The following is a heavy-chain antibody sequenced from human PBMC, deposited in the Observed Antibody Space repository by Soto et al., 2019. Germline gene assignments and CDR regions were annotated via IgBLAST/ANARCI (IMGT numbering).Heavy chain of an antibody. CDR3: ARGGRDLDY. V-gene: IGHV3-7*04. J-gene: IGHJ4*02. CDR2: INHGGSEK. CDR1: GFDFSGFW. Sequence: VQLVESGGGLVQPGGSLRLSCEVSGFDFSGFWMNWVRQAPGKGLEWVANINHGGSEKNFVDSVKGRFTISRDNAKNSLYLQMNSLRAEDTAVYYCARGGRDLDYWGQGTLVTVSS. D-gene: IGHD2-21*02.